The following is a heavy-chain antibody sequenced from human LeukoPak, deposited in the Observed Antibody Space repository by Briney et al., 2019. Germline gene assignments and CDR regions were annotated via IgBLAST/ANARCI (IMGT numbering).Heavy chain of an antibody. CDR3: ARDYYDSSGYGYFHMDV. D-gene: IGHD3-22*01. J-gene: IGHJ6*03. V-gene: IGHV4-4*07. CDR2: IFSSGSS. Sequence: SETLSLTCTVSGGSINNYYWSWIRQPPGKGLEWIGRIFSSGSSNYNPSLKSRVTMSVDTSKNQFSLKLSSVTAADTAVYYCARDYYDSSGYGYFHMDVWGKGTTVTVSS. CDR1: GGSINNYY.